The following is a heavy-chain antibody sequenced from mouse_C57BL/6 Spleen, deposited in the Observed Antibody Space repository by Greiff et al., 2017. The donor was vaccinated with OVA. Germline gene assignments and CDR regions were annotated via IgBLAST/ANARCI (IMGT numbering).Heavy chain of an antibody. CDR3: ARSSSYYSNSYAMDY. CDR1: GYTFTSYW. CDR2: INPSSGYT. V-gene: IGHV1-7*01. D-gene: IGHD2-5*01. Sequence: VQLHQSGAELAKPGASVKLSCKASGYTFTSYWMHWVKQRPGQGLEWIGYINPSSGYTNSNQKFKDKSTLTADKSSSTAYMQLSSLTYEDSAVYYCARSSSYYSNSYAMDYWGQGTSVTGSA. J-gene: IGHJ4*01.